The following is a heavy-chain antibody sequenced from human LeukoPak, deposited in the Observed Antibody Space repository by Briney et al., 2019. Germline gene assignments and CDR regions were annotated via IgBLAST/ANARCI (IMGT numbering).Heavy chain of an antibody. Sequence: PGGSLRLSCAASGFTFSSYAMHWVRQAPGKGLEWVAVISYDGSNKYYADSVKGRFTISRDNSKNTLYLQMNSLRAEDTAVYYCAKDSSTIFGVVIGLDYWGQGTLVTVSS. D-gene: IGHD3-3*01. V-gene: IGHV3-30-3*01. CDR1: GFTFSSYA. J-gene: IGHJ4*02. CDR2: ISYDGSNK. CDR3: AKDSSTIFGVVIGLDY.